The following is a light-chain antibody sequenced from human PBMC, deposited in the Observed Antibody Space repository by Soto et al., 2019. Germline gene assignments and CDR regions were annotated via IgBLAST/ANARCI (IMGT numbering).Light chain of an antibody. V-gene: IGKV1-12*01. CDR3: QPFNTYST. CDR2: GAS. Sequence: IQMTHSPSSVSASLGDRVAMTGRASQCIGIWLAWYQQKPGKAPKLLIYGASSLQNGVPSRFSVSGSGTGFTLPISSLHPADFATYYCQPFNTYSTFGGGTKVDIK. J-gene: IGKJ4*01. CDR1: QCIGIW.